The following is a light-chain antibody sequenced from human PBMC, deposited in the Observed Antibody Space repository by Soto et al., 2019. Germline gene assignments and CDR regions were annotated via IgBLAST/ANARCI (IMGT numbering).Light chain of an antibody. V-gene: IGKV3-20*01. CDR2: GAS. Sequence: EIGLKKSPGTLSLSPGERATLSCRASQSGSSSYLDWYQQKPGQAPRLLIYGASSMDTGIPDRLSGSGAGTDFTLTISRLETEDFAVYYCQQYGSSPWTFGQGTKVEIK. CDR1: QSGSSSY. CDR3: QQYGSSPWT. J-gene: IGKJ1*01.